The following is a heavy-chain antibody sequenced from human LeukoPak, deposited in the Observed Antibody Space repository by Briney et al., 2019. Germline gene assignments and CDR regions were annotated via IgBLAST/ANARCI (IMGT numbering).Heavy chain of an antibody. Sequence: PSETLSLTCTVSGGSISSSSYYWGWIRQAPGKGFEWIGSIYYRGSTYYSPSLKSRLTISVDTSRNQFSLNLNSVTAADTAVYYCARLGSSGYYYVFAFDIWGQGTMVTVSS. D-gene: IGHD3-22*01. V-gene: IGHV4-39*01. CDR1: GGSISSSSYY. J-gene: IGHJ3*02. CDR2: IYYRGST. CDR3: ARLGSSGYYYVFAFDI.